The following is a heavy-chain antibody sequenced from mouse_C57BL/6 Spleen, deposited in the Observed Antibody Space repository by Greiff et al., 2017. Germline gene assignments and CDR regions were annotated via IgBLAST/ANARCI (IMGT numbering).Heavy chain of an antibody. CDR1: GYTFTDYN. Sequence: DVQLQVSGPELVKPGASVKMSCKASGYTFTDYNMHWVKQSHGKSLEWIGYINPNNGGTSYNQKFKGKATLTVNKSSSTAYMELRSLTSEDSAVYYCARKRELAWFAYWGQGTLVTVSA. V-gene: IGHV1-22*01. J-gene: IGHJ3*01. CDR2: INPNNGGT. CDR3: ARKRELAWFAY.